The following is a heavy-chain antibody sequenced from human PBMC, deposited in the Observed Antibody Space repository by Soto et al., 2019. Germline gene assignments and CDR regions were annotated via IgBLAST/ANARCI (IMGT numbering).Heavy chain of an antibody. J-gene: IGHJ5*02. D-gene: IGHD3-3*01. CDR1: GGTFSSYA. CDR3: ARGPIHLFGVTRTNWFDP. CDR2: IIPIFGTA. Sequence: SVKVSCKASGGTFSSYAISWVREAPGQGLEWMGGIIPIFGTANYAQKFQGRVTITADESTSTAYMELSSLRSEDTAVYYCARGPIHLFGVTRTNWFDPWGQGTLVTVSS. V-gene: IGHV1-69*13.